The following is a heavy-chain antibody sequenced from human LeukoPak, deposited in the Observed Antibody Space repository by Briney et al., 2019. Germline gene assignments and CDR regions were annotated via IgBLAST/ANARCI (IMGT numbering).Heavy chain of an antibody. V-gene: IGHV3-21*01. Sequence: GGSLRLSCAASGFTFSSYSMNWVRQAPGKGLEWVSSICSTSRCIFYADSVKGRFTISRDNAKSSLYLQMNDLRAEDTAVYYCASVSSGPPYWGQGTLVTVSS. CDR1: GFTFSSYS. CDR2: ICSTSRCI. D-gene: IGHD6-19*01. CDR3: ASVSSGPPY. J-gene: IGHJ4*02.